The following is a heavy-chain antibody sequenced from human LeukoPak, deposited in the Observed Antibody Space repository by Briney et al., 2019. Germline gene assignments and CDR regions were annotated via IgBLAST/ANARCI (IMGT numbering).Heavy chain of an antibody. CDR2: INHSGST. V-gene: IGHV4-34*01. J-gene: IGHJ5*02. D-gene: IGHD3-10*01. Sequence: SETLSLTCAVYGGSFSGYYWSWIRQPPGKGLEWIGEINHSGSTNYNPSLKSRVTISVDTSKNQSSLKLSSVTAADTAVYYCARPTPGRYYGSGSHYKVGFDPWGQGTLVTVSS. CDR3: ARPTPGRYYGSGSHYKVGFDP. CDR1: GGSFSGYY.